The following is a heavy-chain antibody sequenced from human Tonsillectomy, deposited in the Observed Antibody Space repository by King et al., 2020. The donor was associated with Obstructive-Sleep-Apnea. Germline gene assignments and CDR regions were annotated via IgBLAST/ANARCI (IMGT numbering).Heavy chain of an antibody. CDR1: GGSISSGGYY. CDR3: ARDPRGSYGWFDP. CDR2: IYYSGST. J-gene: IGHJ5*02. V-gene: IGHV4-31*03. Sequence: LQLQESGPGLVKPSQTLSLTCTVSGGSISSGGYYWSWIRQHPGKGLEWIGYIYYSGSTYYNPSLKSRVTIYVDTAKNQFSLKLSSVTAADTAVYYCARDPRGSYGWFDPWGQGTLVTVSS. D-gene: IGHD1-26*01.